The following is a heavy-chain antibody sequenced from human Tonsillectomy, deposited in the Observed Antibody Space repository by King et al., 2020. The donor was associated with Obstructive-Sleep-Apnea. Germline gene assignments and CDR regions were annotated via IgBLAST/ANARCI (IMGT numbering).Heavy chain of an antibody. V-gene: IGHV1-3*01. D-gene: IGHD6-6*01. Sequence: QLQLVQSGAELKKPGASVKVSCKASGYTFTSYAIHWVRQAPGQRLEWMGWIKADNGDRKYSENYQGRVTITRDTSASTAYMELGSLSTAGTAGYYCSTSSAYKYYGMDVWGQGTTVTVS. CDR2: IKADNGDR. CDR3: STSSAYKYYGMDV. CDR1: GYTFTSYA. J-gene: IGHJ6*02.